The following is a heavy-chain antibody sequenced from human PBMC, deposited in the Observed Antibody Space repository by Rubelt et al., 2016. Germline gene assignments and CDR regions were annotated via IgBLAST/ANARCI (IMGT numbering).Heavy chain of an antibody. V-gene: IGHV4-39*01. J-gene: IGHJ4*02. CDR1: GASIGGSSYY. Sequence: QLQVQESGPGLVKPSENLSLTCTVSGASIGGSSYYWGWIRQPPGEGLEWIGAVYYTGSANYNPSLRSRVTISVDTSKNQFSLSVSSLTAADTAIYYCARHGVAPWLNYADYWGQGTLVTVSS. CDR3: ARHGVAPWLNYADY. CDR2: VYYTGSA. D-gene: IGHD2-2*01.